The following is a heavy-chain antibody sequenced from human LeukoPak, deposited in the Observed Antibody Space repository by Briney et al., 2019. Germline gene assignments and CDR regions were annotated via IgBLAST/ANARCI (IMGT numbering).Heavy chain of an antibody. CDR2: IRYDGSSK. CDR1: GFTFSSYG. D-gene: IGHD3-10*01. V-gene: IGHV3-30*02. J-gene: IGHJ4*02. Sequence: GGSLRLSCAASGFTFSSYGMHWVRQAPGKGLEWVAFIRYDGSSKYYADSVKGRFTISRDNSKNTLYLQMNSLRAEDTAVYYCAKDYYGSGSSYDYWGQGTLVTVSS. CDR3: AKDYYGSGSSYDY.